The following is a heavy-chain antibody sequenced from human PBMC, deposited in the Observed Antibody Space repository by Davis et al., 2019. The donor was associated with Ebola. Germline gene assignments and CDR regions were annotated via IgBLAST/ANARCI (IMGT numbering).Heavy chain of an antibody. CDR1: GFTFNNAW. D-gene: IGHD3-22*01. Sequence: GGSLRLSCTASGFTFNNAWMSWVRQAPGKGLEWVSLISWDGRSTAYADSVRDRFSISRDNSRNFLYLQMNGLRAEDTALYYCTAYDSTFRNYWGQGTLVTVSS. CDR2: ISWDGRST. CDR3: TAYDSTFRNY. J-gene: IGHJ4*02. V-gene: IGHV3-43D*03.